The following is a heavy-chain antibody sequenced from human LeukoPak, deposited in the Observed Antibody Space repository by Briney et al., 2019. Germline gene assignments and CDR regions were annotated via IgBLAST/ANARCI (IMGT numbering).Heavy chain of an antibody. CDR3: ARRVYGDGWDYYYYYMDV. Sequence: SETLSLTCTVSGYSISSGYYWGWIRQPPGKGLEWIGSIYHSGSTYYNPSLKSRVTISVDTSKNQFSLKLSSVTAADTAVYYCARRVYGDGWDYYYYYMDVWGKGTTVTISS. V-gene: IGHV4-38-2*02. CDR2: IYHSGST. CDR1: GYSISSGYY. D-gene: IGHD4-17*01. J-gene: IGHJ6*03.